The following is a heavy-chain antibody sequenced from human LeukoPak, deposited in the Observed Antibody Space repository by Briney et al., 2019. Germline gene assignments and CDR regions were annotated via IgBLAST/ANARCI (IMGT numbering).Heavy chain of an antibody. D-gene: IGHD1-26*01. CDR2: IYYSGST. Sequence: SETLSLTCTVSGGSISSYYWSWIRQPPGKGLEWIGYIYYSGSTYYNPSLKSRVTISVDTSKNQFSLKLSSVTAADTAVYYCARQGGSYRGNWFDPWGQGTLVTVSS. CDR3: ARQGGSYRGNWFDP. V-gene: IGHV4-59*04. CDR1: GGSISSYY. J-gene: IGHJ5*02.